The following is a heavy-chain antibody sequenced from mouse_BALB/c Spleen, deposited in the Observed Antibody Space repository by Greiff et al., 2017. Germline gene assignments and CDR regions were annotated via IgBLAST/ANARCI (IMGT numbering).Heavy chain of an antibody. CDR3: ARQLGLRHYYAMDY. CDR2: ISNGGGST. CDR1: GFTFSSYT. V-gene: IGHV5-12-2*01. J-gene: IGHJ4*01. Sequence: EVHLVESGGGLVQPGGSLKLSCAASGFTFSSYTMSWVRQTPEKRLEWVAYISNGGGSTYYPDTVKGRFTISRDNAKNTLYLQMSSLKSEDTAMYYCARQLGLRHYYAMDYWGQGTSVTVSS. D-gene: IGHD3-1*01.